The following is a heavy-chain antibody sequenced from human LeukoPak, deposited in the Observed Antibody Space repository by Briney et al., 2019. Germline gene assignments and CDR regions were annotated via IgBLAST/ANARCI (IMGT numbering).Heavy chain of an antibody. Sequence: GASVKVSCKASGYTFTSYYMHWVRQAPGQGLEWMGIINPSGGSTSYAQKFQGRVTMTRDMSTSTVYMELSSLRSEDTAVYYCARDLGSESIAALNWFDPWGQGTLVTVSS. J-gene: IGHJ5*02. CDR3: ARDLGSESIAALNWFDP. CDR1: GYTFTSYY. V-gene: IGHV1-46*01. CDR2: INPSGGST. D-gene: IGHD6-6*01.